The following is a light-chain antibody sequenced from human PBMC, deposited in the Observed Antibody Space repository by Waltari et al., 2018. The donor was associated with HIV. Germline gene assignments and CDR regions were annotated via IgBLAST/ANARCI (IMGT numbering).Light chain of an antibody. Sequence: EIVLTQSPATPSLSRGERATPSCTASQSVSTYLAWYQQKPGQPPRLLIYGASSRATGIPARFSGSGSGTDFTFTISSLEPGDVGVYYCHQRSNWPITFGQGTRLEIK. V-gene: IGKV3-11*01. CDR3: HQRSNWPIT. CDR1: QSVSTY. CDR2: GAS. J-gene: IGKJ5*01.